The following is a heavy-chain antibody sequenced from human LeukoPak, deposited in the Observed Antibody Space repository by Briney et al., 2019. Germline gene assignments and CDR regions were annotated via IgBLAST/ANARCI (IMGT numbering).Heavy chain of an antibody. CDR1: GYSFTSYW. V-gene: IGHV5-51*01. CDR3: ARMVRGVVSAQLYFDY. J-gene: IGHJ4*02. CDR2: IYPGDSDT. D-gene: IGHD3-10*01. Sequence: GESLKISCKGSGYSFTSYWIGWVRQMPGKGLEWMGIIYPGDSDTRYSPSSQGQVTISADKSISTAYLQWSSLKASDTAMYYCARMVRGVVSAQLYFDYWGQGTLVTVSS.